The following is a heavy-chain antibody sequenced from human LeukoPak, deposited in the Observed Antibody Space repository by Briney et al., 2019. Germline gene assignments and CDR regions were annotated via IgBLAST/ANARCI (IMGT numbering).Heavy chain of an antibody. Sequence: GGSLRLSCAASGFTFSSYSMNWVRQAPGKGLEWVSSISSSSSYIYCADSVKGRFTISRDNAKNSLYLQMNSLRAEDTAVYYCARATGIAVAGTSYYYYYGMDVWGKGTTVTVSS. CDR2: ISSSSSYI. CDR3: ARATGIAVAGTSYYYYYGMDV. J-gene: IGHJ6*04. CDR1: GFTFSSYS. D-gene: IGHD6-19*01. V-gene: IGHV3-21*01.